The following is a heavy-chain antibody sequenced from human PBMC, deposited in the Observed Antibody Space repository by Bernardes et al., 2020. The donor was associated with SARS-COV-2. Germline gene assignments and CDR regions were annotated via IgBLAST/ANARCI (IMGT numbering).Heavy chain of an antibody. V-gene: IGHV3-23*01. Sequence: GSLRLSCAVSEFTFSSYAMSWVRQAPGKGLEWVSVIGGSGGNTYYADSVKGRFTISRDNSRNMLYLQMNSLRGDDTAVYYCAKDRYCSGGSCFSDLWGQGTLVTVSS. D-gene: IGHD2-15*01. CDR2: IGGSGGNT. CDR3: AKDRYCSGGSCFSDL. J-gene: IGHJ4*02. CDR1: EFTFSSYA.